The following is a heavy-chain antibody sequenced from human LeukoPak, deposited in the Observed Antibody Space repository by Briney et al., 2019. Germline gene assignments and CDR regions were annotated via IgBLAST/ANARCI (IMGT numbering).Heavy chain of an antibody. J-gene: IGHJ3*02. CDR1: GFTFSSYD. D-gene: IGHD2-2*01. CDR3: PRAYCSSTSCRGEDAFDI. V-gene: IGHV3-33*08. CDR2: IWYDGINT. Sequence: PGGSLRLSCSASGFTFSSYDMLWVRQAPGKGLECGSVIWYDGINTHYTDSANGRLTISRDNSKNTLYLQTNSLRAEDTAVYYRPRAYCSSTSCRGEDAFDIWGQGTMVTVSS.